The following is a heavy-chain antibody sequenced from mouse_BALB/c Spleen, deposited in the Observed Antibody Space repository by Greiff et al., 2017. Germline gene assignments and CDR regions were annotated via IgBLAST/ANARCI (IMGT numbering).Heavy chain of an antibody. CDR2: ISTYYGDA. D-gene: IGHD2-3*01. J-gene: IGHJ3*01. CDR3: ARRGYDGYSFAY. CDR1: GYTFTDYA. Sequence: VQLQESGAELVRPGVSVKISCKGSGYTFTDYAMHWVKQSHAKSLEWIGVISTYYGDASYNQKFKGKATMTVDKSSSTAYMELARLTSEDSAIYYCARRGYDGYSFAYWGQGTLVTVSA. V-gene: IGHV1S137*01.